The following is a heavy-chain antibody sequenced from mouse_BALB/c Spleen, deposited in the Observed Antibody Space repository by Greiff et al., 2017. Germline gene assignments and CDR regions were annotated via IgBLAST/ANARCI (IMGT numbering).Heavy chain of an antibody. CDR2: IWGGGST. CDR1: GFSLTDYG. J-gene: IGHJ4*01. D-gene: IGHD1-1*01. Sequence: VKLVESGPGLVAPSQSLSITCTVSGFSLTDYGVSWIRQPPGKGLEWLGVIWGGGSTYYNSALKSRLSISKDNSKSQVFLKMNSLQTDDTAMYYCAKHYYGSRPYAMDYWGQGTSVTVSS. V-gene: IGHV2-6-5*01. CDR3: AKHYYGSRPYAMDY.